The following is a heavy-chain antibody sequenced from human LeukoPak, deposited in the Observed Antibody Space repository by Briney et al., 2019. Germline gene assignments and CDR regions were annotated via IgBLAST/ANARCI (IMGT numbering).Heavy chain of an antibody. D-gene: IGHD3-22*01. CDR2: IYYSGST. V-gene: IGHV4-59*01. Sequence: SETLSLTCTVSGGSISSYYWSWIRQPPGKGLEWIGYIYYSGSTNYNPSLKSRVTISVDTSKNQFPLKLSSVTAADTAVYYCARQTYYYDSSGYYAWLPADYWGQGTLVTVSS. CDR3: ARQTYYYDSSGYYAWLPADY. J-gene: IGHJ4*02. CDR1: GGSISSYY.